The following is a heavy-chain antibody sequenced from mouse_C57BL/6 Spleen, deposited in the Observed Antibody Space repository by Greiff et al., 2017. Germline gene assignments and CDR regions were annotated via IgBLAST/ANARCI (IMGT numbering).Heavy chain of an antibody. CDR3: ARGEHYYGSSSWFAY. J-gene: IGHJ3*01. CDR1: GFNIKDYY. Sequence: VQLQQSGAELVKPGASVKLSCTASGFNIKDYYMHWVKQRTEQGLEWIGRIDPEDGETNYAPKFKGKATITADTSSNTAYLQLSSLTSEDSAVYYCARGEHYYGSSSWFAYWGQGTLVTVSA. D-gene: IGHD1-1*01. CDR2: IDPEDGET. V-gene: IGHV14-2*01.